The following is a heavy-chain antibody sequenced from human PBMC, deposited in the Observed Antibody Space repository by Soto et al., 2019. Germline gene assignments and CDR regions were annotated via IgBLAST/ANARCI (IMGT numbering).Heavy chain of an antibody. CDR3: ARYYDGSGNSDAFDI. Sequence: EVQLVASGGGLVQPGGSLRLSCAASGFTFSSYWMTWVRQAPGKGLEWVTNIKEDGSEKYYVDSVKGRFTISRDNAKNSLYLEMNSLRAEDTAIYYCARYYDGSGNSDAFDIWGQGTMVTVSS. J-gene: IGHJ3*02. V-gene: IGHV3-7*03. CDR2: IKEDGSEK. D-gene: IGHD3-22*01. CDR1: GFTFSSYW.